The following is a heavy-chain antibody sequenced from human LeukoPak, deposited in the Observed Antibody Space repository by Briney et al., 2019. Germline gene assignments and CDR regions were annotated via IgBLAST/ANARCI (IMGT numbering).Heavy chain of an antibody. CDR1: GGSISSYY. CDR2: IYYSGST. Sequence: SETLSLTGTVSGGSISSYYWSWIRQPPGKALEGIGYIYYSGSTNYNPSLKSRVTISVDTSKNQFSLKLSSVTAADTAVYYCARDIAVAGFGNFDYWGQGTLVTVSS. J-gene: IGHJ4*02. D-gene: IGHD6-19*01. CDR3: ARDIAVAGFGNFDY. V-gene: IGHV4-59*01.